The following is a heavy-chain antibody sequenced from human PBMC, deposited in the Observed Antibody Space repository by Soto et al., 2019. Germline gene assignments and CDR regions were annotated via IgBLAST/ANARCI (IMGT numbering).Heavy chain of an antibody. CDR3: ARGSVHDFWSGYFYY. Sequence: ASVKVSCKASGYTFTSYGISWVRQAPGQGLEWMGWISAYNGNTNYAQKLQGRVTMTTDTSTSTAYMELRSLRSDDTAVYYCARGSVHDFWSGYFYYWGQGTLVTVSS. V-gene: IGHV1-18*01. CDR2: ISAYNGNT. CDR1: GYTFTSYG. D-gene: IGHD3-3*01. J-gene: IGHJ4*02.